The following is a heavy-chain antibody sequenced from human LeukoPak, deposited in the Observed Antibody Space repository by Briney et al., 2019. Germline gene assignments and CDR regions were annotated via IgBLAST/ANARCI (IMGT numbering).Heavy chain of an antibody. CDR2: INPNSGGT. CDR1: GYTFTGYY. J-gene: IGHJ6*02. CDR3: ARRILEGPYYYCYYGMDV. Sequence: ASVKVSCKASGYTFTGYYMHWVRQAPGQGLEWMGWINPNSGGTNYAQKFQGRVTMTRDTSISTAYMELSRLRSDDTAVYYCARRILEGPYYYCYYGMDVWGQGTTVTVSS. D-gene: IGHD3-3*01. V-gene: IGHV1-2*02.